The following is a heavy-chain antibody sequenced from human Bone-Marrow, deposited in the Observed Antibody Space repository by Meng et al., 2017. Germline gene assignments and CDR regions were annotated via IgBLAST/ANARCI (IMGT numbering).Heavy chain of an antibody. CDR2: LSSSSSYI. Sequence: EVELVGAGGGLVEPGGSLRRSCAASGFTFSSYSRNWVRQAPGKGLEWVSSLSSSSSYISYAESVKGRFTISRDNAKNSLYLQMNSLRAEDTAVYYCSRGDYERINDYWGQGTLVTVSS. CDR3: SRGDYERINDY. V-gene: IGHV3-21*01. D-gene: IGHD4-17*01. J-gene: IGHJ4*02. CDR1: GFTFSSYS.